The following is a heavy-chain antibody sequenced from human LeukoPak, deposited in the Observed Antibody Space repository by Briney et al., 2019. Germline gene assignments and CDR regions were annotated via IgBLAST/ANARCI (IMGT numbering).Heavy chain of an antibody. CDR1: GGSISSGGYY. J-gene: IGHJ6*03. D-gene: IGHD1-14*01. V-gene: IGHV4-31*03. Sequence: SETLSLTCTVSGGSISSGGYYWSWIRQHPGKGLEWIGYIYYSGSTYYNPSLKSRVTISVDTSKNQFSLKLRSVTAADTAVYYCATLSQNQYRMGWDYYYMDVWGKGTTVTVSS. CDR3: ATLSQNQYRMGWDYYYMDV. CDR2: IYYSGST.